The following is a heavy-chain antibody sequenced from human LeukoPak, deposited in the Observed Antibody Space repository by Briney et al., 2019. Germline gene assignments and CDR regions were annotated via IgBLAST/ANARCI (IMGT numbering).Heavy chain of an antibody. Sequence: GESLRLSCAASGFTFSSYAMSWVRQAPGKGLEWVSAISGSGGSTYYADSVKGRFTISRDNSKNTLYLQMNSLRAEDTAVYYCAKSSGSYIFYFDYWGQGTLVTVSS. CDR2: ISGSGGST. CDR3: AKSSGSYIFYFDY. V-gene: IGHV3-23*01. CDR1: GFTFSSYA. J-gene: IGHJ4*02. D-gene: IGHD1-26*01.